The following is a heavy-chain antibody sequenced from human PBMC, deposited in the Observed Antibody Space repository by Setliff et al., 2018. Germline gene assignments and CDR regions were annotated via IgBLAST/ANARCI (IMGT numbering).Heavy chain of an antibody. CDR1: GGSISNDTFY. J-gene: IGHJ5*02. D-gene: IGHD3-22*01. Sequence: TLSLTCTVSGGSISNDTFYWGWIRQPPGKGLEWIGSINYYGSIFHDGTTHSTHYNPSLKSRVTISIDTSKSQFSLKLSSVTAADVALYYCARAHTWSLPNDNSGYPGWFDPWGQGTLVTVSS. CDR2: INYYGSIFHDGTTHST. CDR3: ARAHTWSLPNDNSGYPGWFDP. V-gene: IGHV4-39*07.